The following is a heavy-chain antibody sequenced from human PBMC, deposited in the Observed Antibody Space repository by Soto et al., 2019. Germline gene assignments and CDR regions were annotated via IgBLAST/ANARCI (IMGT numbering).Heavy chain of an antibody. CDR3: ARSFGWYAIDQ. Sequence: QMQLQESGPGLVKPSETLSLTCAVSSASIISEQRWSWVRQPPGKGLEWIGEIHHSGSTNTNPSLRSRVTMSVDKSKNQVSLNLNSVTAADTAVYYCARSFGWYAIDQWGQGTLVIVSS. CDR2: IHHSGST. J-gene: IGHJ4*02. CDR1: SASIISEQR. D-gene: IGHD6-19*01. V-gene: IGHV4-4*02.